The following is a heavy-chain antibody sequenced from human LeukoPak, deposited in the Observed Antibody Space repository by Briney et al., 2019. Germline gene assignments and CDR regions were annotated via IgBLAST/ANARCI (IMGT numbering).Heavy chain of an antibody. J-gene: IGHJ4*02. CDR2: INYNGGRT. D-gene: IGHD3-10*01. Sequence: PGGSLRLPCAASGFDFSSHGMSWVRQAPGKGLEWVSTINYNGGRTYYADSVKGRFSVSRDNSKNTLSLQMNSLRVEDTAVYYCAKGGRGSWAGNTGDWGQGTLVSVSS. CDR1: GFDFSSHG. V-gene: IGHV3-23*01. CDR3: AKGGRGSWAGNTGD.